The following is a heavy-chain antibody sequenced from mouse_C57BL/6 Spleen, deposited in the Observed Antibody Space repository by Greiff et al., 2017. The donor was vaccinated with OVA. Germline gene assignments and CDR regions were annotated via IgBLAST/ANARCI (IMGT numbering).Heavy chain of an antibody. Sequence: VQLQQSGAELVRPGASVTLSCKASGYTFTDYEMHWVKQTPVHGLEWIGAIDPETGGTAYNQKFKGKAILTADKSSSTAYMELRSLTSEDSAVYYCTRSEDYYGNSYYYAMDYWGQGTSVTVSS. CDR2: IDPETGGT. D-gene: IGHD2-1*01. CDR3: TRSEDYYGNSYYYAMDY. CDR1: GYTFTDYE. V-gene: IGHV1-15*01. J-gene: IGHJ4*01.